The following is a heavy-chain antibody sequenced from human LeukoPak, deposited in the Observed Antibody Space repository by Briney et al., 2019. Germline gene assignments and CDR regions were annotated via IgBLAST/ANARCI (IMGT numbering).Heavy chain of an antibody. CDR3: ASFLSAVDY. V-gene: IGHV3-30*04. J-gene: IGHJ4*02. D-gene: IGHD3-3*01. CDR2: ISYDGSNK. CDR1: GFTFSSYA. Sequence: GGSLRLSCAASGFTFSSYAMHWVRQAPGKGLEWVAVISYDGSNKYYADSVKGRFTISRDNSKNTLYLQMNSLGDEDTGVYYCASFLSAVDYWGQGTLVTVSS.